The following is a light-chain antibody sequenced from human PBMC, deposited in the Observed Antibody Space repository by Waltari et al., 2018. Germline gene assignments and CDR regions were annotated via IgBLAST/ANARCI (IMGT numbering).Light chain of an antibody. CDR3: QQYLRTPPT. CDR1: RSIFYSSRYKDY. Sequence: DIVMTQSPGSLAGSLGERATLNCRSSRSIFYSSRYKDYLAWYQQRPGQPPRLIISWATTRESGVPDRFIGSGSETDFTLTITSLQAEDVAVYYCQQYLRTPPTFGQGTKVEI. J-gene: IGKJ1*01. V-gene: IGKV4-1*01. CDR2: WAT.